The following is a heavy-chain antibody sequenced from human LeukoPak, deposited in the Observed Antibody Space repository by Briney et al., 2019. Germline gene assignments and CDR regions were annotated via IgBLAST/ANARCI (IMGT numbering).Heavy chain of an antibody. CDR2: IYNSGST. D-gene: IGHD3-22*01. Sequence: SETLSLTCSVSGDSISTSSFYWGWIRQPPGKGLEWIGSIYNSGSTYYNPSLKSRVTISVGTSKNQFSLNLSSVTAADTAVYYCARDVRYYDSNGYYIHYYAMDVWGQGTTVTVSS. V-gene: IGHV4-39*07. CDR1: GDSISTSSFY. J-gene: IGHJ6*02. CDR3: ARDVRYYDSNGYYIHYYAMDV.